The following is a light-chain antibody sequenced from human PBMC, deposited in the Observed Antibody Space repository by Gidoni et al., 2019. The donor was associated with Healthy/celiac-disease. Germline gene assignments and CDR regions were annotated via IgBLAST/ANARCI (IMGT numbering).Light chain of an antibody. Sequence: DIKMTQSPSSLSASVGDRVTITCQASQDISNYLNWYQQKPGKAPKLLIYGASNLETGVPSRFSGSGSGTEFTFTVSSLQPEDIATYYCQHYDNLPYTFXQXTKLEIK. V-gene: IGKV1-33*01. CDR3: QHYDNLPYT. CDR2: GAS. CDR1: QDISNY. J-gene: IGKJ2*01.